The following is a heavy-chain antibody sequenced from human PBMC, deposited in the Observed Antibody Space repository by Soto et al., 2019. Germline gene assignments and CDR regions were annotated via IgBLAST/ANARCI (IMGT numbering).Heavy chain of an antibody. CDR1: GFTFSSYS. D-gene: IGHD3-9*01. V-gene: IGHV3-48*02. CDR2: ISSSSSTI. CDR3: ARDQVLNLRYFDGLGPYGMDV. Sequence: EVQLVESGGGLVQPGGSLRLSCAASGFTFSSYSMNWVRQAPGKGLEWVSYISSSSSTIYYADSVKGRFTISRDNAKNSLYLQMNSLRDEDTAVYYCARDQVLNLRYFDGLGPYGMDVWGQGTTVTVSS. J-gene: IGHJ6*02.